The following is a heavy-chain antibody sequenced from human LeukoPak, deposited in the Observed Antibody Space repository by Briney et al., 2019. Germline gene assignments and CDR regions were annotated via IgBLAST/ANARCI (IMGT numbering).Heavy chain of an antibody. J-gene: IGHJ6*03. D-gene: IGHD2-21*01. Sequence: GGSLRLSCAASGFTFSSYSMNWVRQAPGKGLEWVSSISSSSSYIYYADSVKGRFTISRDNAKNSLYLQMNSLRAEDTAVYYCARHHGTYYYYYYMDVWGKGTTVTVSS. CDR1: GFTFSSYS. CDR2: ISSSSSYI. CDR3: ARHHGTYYYYYYMDV. V-gene: IGHV3-21*01.